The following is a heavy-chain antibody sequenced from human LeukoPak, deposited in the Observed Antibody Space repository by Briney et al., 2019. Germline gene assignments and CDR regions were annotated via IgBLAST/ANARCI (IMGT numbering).Heavy chain of an antibody. V-gene: IGHV4-59*01. CDR1: GGSISSYY. CDR2: ICYSGST. CDR3: ARIVVVPAARVYYYMDV. D-gene: IGHD2-2*01. J-gene: IGHJ6*03. Sequence: PSETLSLTCTVSGGSISSYYWSWIRQPPGKGLEWIGYICYSGSTNYNPSLKSRVTISVDTSKNQFSLKLSSVTAADTAVYYCARIVVVPAARVYYYMDVWGKGTTVTVSS.